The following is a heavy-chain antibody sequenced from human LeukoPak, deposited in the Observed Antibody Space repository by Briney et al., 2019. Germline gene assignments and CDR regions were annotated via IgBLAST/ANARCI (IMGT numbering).Heavy chain of an antibody. J-gene: IGHJ4*02. D-gene: IGHD3-16*01. V-gene: IGHV3-21*01. CDR1: VFTFSSYS. Sequence: GGSLRLSCAASVFTFSSYSMNWVRQAPRNGLEWVSSISSSSSYIYYADSVKGRFTISRDNAKNSLYLQMNSLRAEDTAVYYCARDPSTGEDYWGQGTLVTVSS. CDR3: ARDPSTGEDY. CDR2: ISSSSSYI.